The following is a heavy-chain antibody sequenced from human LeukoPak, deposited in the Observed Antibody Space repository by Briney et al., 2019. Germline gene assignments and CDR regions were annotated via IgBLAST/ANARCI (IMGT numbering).Heavy chain of an antibody. Sequence: PSETLSLTCTVSGGSISSSGYYWGWIRQPPGKGLEWIGEINHSGSTNYNPSLKSRVTISVDTSKNQFSLKLSSVTAADTAVYYCARRLYYYDSSGYYRTNWFDPWGQGTLVTVSS. V-gene: IGHV4-39*07. CDR1: GGSISSSGYY. CDR2: INHSGST. J-gene: IGHJ5*02. D-gene: IGHD3-22*01. CDR3: ARRLYYYDSSGYYRTNWFDP.